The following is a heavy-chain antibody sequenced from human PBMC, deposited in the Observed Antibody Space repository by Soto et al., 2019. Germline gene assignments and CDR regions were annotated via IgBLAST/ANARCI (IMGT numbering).Heavy chain of an antibody. V-gene: IGHV3-49*03. CDR1: GFTFGDYA. CDR2: IRSKAYGGTT. D-gene: IGHD3-10*01. Sequence: GGSLRLSCTASGFTFGDYAMSWFRQAPGKGLGWVGFIRSKAYGGTTEYAASVKGRFNISRDDSKSIAYLQMNSLKTEDTAVYYCSRSEGYYYGSGPFFLDYWGQGTLVTVSS. J-gene: IGHJ4*02. CDR3: SRSEGYYYGSGPFFLDY.